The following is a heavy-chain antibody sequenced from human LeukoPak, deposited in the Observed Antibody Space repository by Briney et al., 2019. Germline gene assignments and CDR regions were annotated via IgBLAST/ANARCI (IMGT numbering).Heavy chain of an antibody. Sequence: SETLSLTCTVSGGSISSYYWSWIRQPPGKGLEWIGYIYYSGSTNYNPSLKSRVTISVGTSKNQFSLKLSSVTAADTAVYYCARQLGDGYKYSFDYWGQGTLVTVSS. D-gene: IGHD5-24*01. V-gene: IGHV4-59*08. CDR3: ARQLGDGYKYSFDY. CDR1: GGSISSYY. J-gene: IGHJ4*02. CDR2: IYYSGST.